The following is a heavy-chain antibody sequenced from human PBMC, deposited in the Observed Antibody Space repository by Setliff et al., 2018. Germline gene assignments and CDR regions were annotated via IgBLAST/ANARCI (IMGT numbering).Heavy chain of an antibody. CDR1: GFTFRSYW. V-gene: IGHV3-7*01. CDR3: SRDLQGSGDYVVDY. J-gene: IGHJ4*02. D-gene: IGHD4-17*01. Sequence: GGSLRLSCAASGFTFRSYWMSWVRQAPGKGLEWVANIKKDGSIKYYLDSVRGRFTISRDNAENSLTLQMNSLRVEDTAVYYCSRDLQGSGDYVVDYWGQGTLVTVPQ. CDR2: IKKDGSIK.